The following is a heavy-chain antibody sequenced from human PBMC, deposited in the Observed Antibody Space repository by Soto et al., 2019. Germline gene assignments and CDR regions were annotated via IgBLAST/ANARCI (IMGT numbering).Heavy chain of an antibody. V-gene: IGHV5-51*01. CDR2: IYPGDSDT. CDR3: ARQTIGYCSGGSCYYYGMDV. Sequence: GGSLRLSCKGSGYSFTSYWIGWVRQMPGKGLEWMGIIYPGDSDTRYSPSFQGQVTISADKSISTAYLQWSSLKASDTAMYYCARQTIGYCSGGSCYYYGMDVWGQGTTVTVSS. D-gene: IGHD2-15*01. CDR1: GYSFTSYW. J-gene: IGHJ6*02.